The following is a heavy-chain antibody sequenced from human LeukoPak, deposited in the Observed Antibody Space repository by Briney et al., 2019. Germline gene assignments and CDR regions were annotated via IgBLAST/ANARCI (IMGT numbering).Heavy chain of an antibody. CDR1: GFTFSSFE. CDR2: ISSSASTI. V-gene: IGHV3-48*03. J-gene: IGHJ4*02. CDR3: ARKVLSGSRYFDY. D-gene: IGHD1-26*01. Sequence: GGSLRPSCAASGFTFSSFEMNWVRQAPGKGLEWVSYISSSASTIYYADSVKGRFTISRDNAKNSLFLQMNSLRAEDTAVYYCARKVLSGSRYFDYWGQGTLVTVSS.